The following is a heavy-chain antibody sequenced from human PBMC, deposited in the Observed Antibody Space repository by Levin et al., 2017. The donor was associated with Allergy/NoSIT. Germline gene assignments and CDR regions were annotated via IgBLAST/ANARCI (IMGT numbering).Heavy chain of an antibody. CDR2: IIGSGTDT. Sequence: GESLKISCGASGFTFSSYAMSWVRQAPGMGPEWVSSIIGSGTDTYYADSVKGRFTISRDNSRNTLHLQMSSLRAEDTAIYYCTNSRVVDMNFESWGQGTLVIVS. CDR1: GFTFSSYA. CDR3: TNSRVVDMNFES. J-gene: IGHJ4*02. V-gene: IGHV3-23*01. D-gene: IGHD5-12*01.